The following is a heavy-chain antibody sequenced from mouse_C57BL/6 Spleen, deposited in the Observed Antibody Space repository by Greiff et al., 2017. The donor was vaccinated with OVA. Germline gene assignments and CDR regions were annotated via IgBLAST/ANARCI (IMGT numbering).Heavy chain of an antibody. CDR1: GYTFTTYP. D-gene: IGHD4-1*01. J-gene: IGHJ4*01. CDR3: ARPGALGAMDY. CDR2: FHPNNDDT. Sequence: QVQLQQSGAELVKPGASVKMSCKASGYTFTTYPIEWVKQSHGKSLEWIGNFHPNNDDTKYNEKFKGKATLTVDKSSSTAYMELSRLTSDDSAVYYCARPGALGAMDYWGQGTSVTVSS. V-gene: IGHV1-47*01.